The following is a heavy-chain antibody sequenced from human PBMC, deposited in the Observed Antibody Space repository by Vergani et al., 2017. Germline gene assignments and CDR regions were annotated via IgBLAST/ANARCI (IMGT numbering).Heavy chain of an antibody. CDR1: GYTFTDHC. V-gene: IGHV1-69-2*01. CDR3: ATPQTVTTGGMEV. CDR2: VDPEDGET. Sequence: EVQLVQSGAEVKKPGATMKISCKVSGYTFTDHCMHWVKQAPGKGLEWMGLVDPEDGETIYAEKFKGRVTIAADTSTDTTHLELSSLGSEDTAVYYCATPQTVTTGGMEVWGQGTTVIVSS. D-gene: IGHD4-17*01. J-gene: IGHJ6*02.